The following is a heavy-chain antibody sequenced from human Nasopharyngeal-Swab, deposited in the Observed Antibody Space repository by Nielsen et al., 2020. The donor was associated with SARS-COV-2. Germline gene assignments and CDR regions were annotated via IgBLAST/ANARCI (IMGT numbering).Heavy chain of an antibody. CDR2: INNVGDA. Sequence: GESLKISCAASGFTLSSNHMSWVRQAPGKGLEWVSVINNVGDAYYADSVRGRFTISRDTSKNTLYLQMYSLRAEDTAEYYCAAFNGFDCWGQGTLVTVSS. CDR3: AAFNGFDC. V-gene: IGHV3-53*01. J-gene: IGHJ4*02. D-gene: IGHD2-8*01. CDR1: GFTLSSNH.